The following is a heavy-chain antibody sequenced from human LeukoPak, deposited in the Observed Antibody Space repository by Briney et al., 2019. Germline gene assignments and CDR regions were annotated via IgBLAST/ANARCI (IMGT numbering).Heavy chain of an antibody. Sequence: ASVKVSCKASGYTFTGYYMHWVRQAPGHGLQWLGWINPESGDTDYQGRVTMTRDTSIGTVYMELNSLKLEDTAAYYCARDRHYGSGTYDQWGQGTLVIASS. V-gene: IGHV1-2*02. CDR3: ARDRHYGSGTYDQ. CDR1: GYTFTGYY. J-gene: IGHJ4*02. CDR2: INPESGDT. D-gene: IGHD3-10*01.